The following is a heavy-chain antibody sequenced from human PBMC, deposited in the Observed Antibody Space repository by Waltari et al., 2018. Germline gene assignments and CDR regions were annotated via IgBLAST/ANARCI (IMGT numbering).Heavy chain of an antibody. CDR3: ARGVVGYFDY. CDR2: INHSGST. V-gene: IGHV4-39*07. Sequence: QLQLQESGPGLVKPSETLSLTCTVSGGSISSSSYYWGWIRQPPGKGLEWIGEINHSGSTNYNPSLKSRVTISVDTSKNQFSLKLSSVTAADTAVYYCARGVVGYFDYWGQGTLVTVSS. CDR1: GGSISSSSYY. J-gene: IGHJ4*02. D-gene: IGHD2-2*01.